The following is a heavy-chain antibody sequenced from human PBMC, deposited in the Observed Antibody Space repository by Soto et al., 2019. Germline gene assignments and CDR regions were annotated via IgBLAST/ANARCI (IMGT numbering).Heavy chain of an antibody. V-gene: IGHV3-33*01. CDR3: ARDPYSGSFAYDF. CDR1: GYTFSSYG. Sequence: QVQLVESGGGVVQPGRSLRLSCAASGYTFSSYGMHWVRQAPGKGLEWVAVIWYDGSNKYYADSVKGRFTISRDDSKNTLFLQMNSRRVEDTAYYYCARDPYSGSFAYDFWGQGTLVTVSS. D-gene: IGHD1-26*01. CDR2: IWYDGSNK. J-gene: IGHJ4*02.